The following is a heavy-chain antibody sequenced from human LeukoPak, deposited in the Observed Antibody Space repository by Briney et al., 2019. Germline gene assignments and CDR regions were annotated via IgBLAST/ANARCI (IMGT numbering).Heavy chain of an antibody. D-gene: IGHD5-12*01. CDR3: AREAPSGNILEMGFYYYYMDV. CDR1: GGSFSGYY. Sequence: SETLSLTCVVYGGSFSGYYWTWIRQPPGKGLEWIGEINHSGSTNYNPSLKSRVTISVDTSKNQFSLRLSSVTAADTAVYYCAREAPSGNILEMGFYYYYMDVWGKGTTVTVSS. J-gene: IGHJ6*03. CDR2: INHSGST. V-gene: IGHV4-34*01.